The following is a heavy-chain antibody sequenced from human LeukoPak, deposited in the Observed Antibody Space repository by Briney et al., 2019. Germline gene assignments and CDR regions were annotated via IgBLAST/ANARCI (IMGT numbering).Heavy chain of an antibody. Sequence: SQTLSLTRAISGDSVSSNSATWNWIRQSPSRGLEWLGRTYYRSKWFTDYAVSVKSRITINSDTSKNQFSLQLNSVTPEDTAVYYCARANERYIGNIASRPFDYWGQGTLVTVSS. CDR1: GDSVSSNSAT. J-gene: IGHJ4*02. D-gene: IGHD6-6*01. CDR2: TYYRSKWFT. CDR3: ARANERYIGNIASRPFDY. V-gene: IGHV6-1*01.